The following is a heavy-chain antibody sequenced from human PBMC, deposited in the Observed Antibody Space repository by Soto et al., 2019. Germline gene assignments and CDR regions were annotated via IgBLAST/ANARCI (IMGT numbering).Heavy chain of an antibody. Sequence: QAQLVQSGAEVKKPGASVKVSCKASGYSFIAYSIQWVRQAPGQGHEWMGWISPNSGGTNSSQKFQGRVTMTRDTSIKTVYLELTGLRSDDTAVYYCARDLSSRLLETFPTAGMGVWGQGTKVNVSS. CDR2: ISPNSGGT. J-gene: IGHJ6*02. V-gene: IGHV1-2*02. D-gene: IGHD3-3*01. CDR3: ARDLSSRLLETFPTAGMGV. CDR1: GYSFIAYS.